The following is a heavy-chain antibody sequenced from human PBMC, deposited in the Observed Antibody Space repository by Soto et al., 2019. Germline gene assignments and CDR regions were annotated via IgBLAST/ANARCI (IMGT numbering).Heavy chain of an antibody. CDR1: GGSISSGGYS. CDR2: IYHSGST. D-gene: IGHD2-21*02. CDR3: ARGLLAYCGGDCALFDS. J-gene: IGHJ4*02. V-gene: IGHV4-30-2*01. Sequence: SETLSLTCAVSGGSISSGGYSWSWIRQPPGKGLEWIGYIYHSGSTYYNPSLKSRVTISVDRSKNQFSLKLSSVTAADTAVYYCARGLLAYCGGDCALFDSWGQGIMVTVSS.